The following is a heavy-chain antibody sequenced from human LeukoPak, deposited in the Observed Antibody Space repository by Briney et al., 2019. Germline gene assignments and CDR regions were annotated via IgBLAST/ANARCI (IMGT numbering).Heavy chain of an antibody. D-gene: IGHD3-10*01. Sequence: SSQTLSLTCTVSGGSISSGDYYWSWIRQPPGKGLEWIGYIYYSGSTYYNPSLKSRVTISVDTSKNQFSLKLSSVTAADTAVYYCARGGSGSYFRVFDYWGQGTLVTVSS. CDR2: IYYSGST. V-gene: IGHV4-30-4*01. CDR1: GGSISSGDYY. CDR3: ARGGSGSYFRVFDY. J-gene: IGHJ4*02.